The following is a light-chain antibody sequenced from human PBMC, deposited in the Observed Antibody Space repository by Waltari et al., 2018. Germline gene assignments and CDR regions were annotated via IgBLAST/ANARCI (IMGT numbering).Light chain of an antibody. V-gene: IGLV3-1*01. CDR3: AAWDNSTFVL. J-gene: IGLJ2*01. CDR2: QDN. Sequence: SFELTQTPSASVSPGQTASITCSGDQLAGSYVSWYQHKPGQSPVLLIYQDNMRPSGIPERFSGSNSGNTATLTISGTQAMDEADYYCAAWDNSTFVLFGGGTKVTVL. CDR1: QLAGSY.